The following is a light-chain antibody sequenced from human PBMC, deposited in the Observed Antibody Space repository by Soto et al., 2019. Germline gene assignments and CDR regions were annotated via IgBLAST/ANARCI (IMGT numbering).Light chain of an antibody. CDR2: GAS. J-gene: IGKJ2*01. V-gene: IGKV3-20*01. CDR1: QRVSSSY. CDR3: QQYGSSPYT. Sequence: EIVLTQSPGTLSLSPGERATLSYRASQRVSSSYLAWYQQKPGQAPRLLIYGASSRATGIPDRFSGSASGTDFTLTISRLEPEDFAVYYCQQYGSSPYTFGQGTKLEIK.